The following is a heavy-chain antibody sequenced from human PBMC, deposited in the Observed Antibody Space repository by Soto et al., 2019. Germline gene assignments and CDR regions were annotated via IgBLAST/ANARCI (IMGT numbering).Heavy chain of an antibody. D-gene: IGHD3-3*01. V-gene: IGHV1-18*04. Sequence: GASVKVSCKASGYTFTGYYMHWVRQAPGQGLEWMGWINANSGDTNYAQKLQGRVTMTTDTSTSTAYMELRSLRSDDTAVYYCARDLGDGYYSDYWGQGTLVTVSS. CDR2: INANSGDT. CDR3: ARDLGDGYYSDY. J-gene: IGHJ4*02. CDR1: GYTFTGYY.